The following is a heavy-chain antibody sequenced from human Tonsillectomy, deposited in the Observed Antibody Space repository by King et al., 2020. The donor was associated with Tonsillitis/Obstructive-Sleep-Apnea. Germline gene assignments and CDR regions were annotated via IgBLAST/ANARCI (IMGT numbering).Heavy chain of an antibody. V-gene: IGHV3-49*04. CDR1: GFTFGDYA. D-gene: IGHD6-13*01. CDR2: IRSKAYGGTT. CDR3: TRVDIAAAPYYFDY. Sequence: VQLVESGGGLVQPGRSLRLSCTASGFTFGDYAMSWVRQAPGKGLEWVGFIRSKAYGGTTEYAASVKGRFTISRDDSKSIAYLQMNSLKTEDTAVYYCTRVDIAAAPYYFDYWGQRTLVTVSS. J-gene: IGHJ4*02.